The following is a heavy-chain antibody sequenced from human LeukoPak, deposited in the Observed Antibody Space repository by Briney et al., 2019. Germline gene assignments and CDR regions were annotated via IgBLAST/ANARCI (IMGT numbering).Heavy chain of an antibody. Sequence: KPSETLSLTCAVYGGSFSGYYWNWIRQPPGKGLEWIGEINHSGSTNYNPSLKSRVTISVDPSKNQFSLKLSSVTAADTAVYYCSRDSSASDDPKKFFQHWGQGTLVTVSS. CDR2: INHSGST. CDR3: SRDSSASDDPKKFFQH. D-gene: IGHD3-22*01. V-gene: IGHV4-34*01. CDR1: GGSFSGYY. J-gene: IGHJ1*01.